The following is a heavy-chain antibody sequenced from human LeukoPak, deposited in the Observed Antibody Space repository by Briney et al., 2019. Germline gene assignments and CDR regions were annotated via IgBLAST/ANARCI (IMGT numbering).Heavy chain of an antibody. J-gene: IGHJ4*02. CDR3: AREVLSYYDSSGSPYFDY. CDR1: GFTFSSYA. CDR2: ISSSSSYI. D-gene: IGHD3-22*01. V-gene: IGHV3-21*01. Sequence: GRSLRLSCAASGFTFSSYAMHWVRQTPGKGLEWVSCISSSSSYIYYADSVKGRFTSSRENAKNSLYLQMNSLRAEDTAVYYCAREVLSYYDSSGSPYFDYWGQGTLVTVSS.